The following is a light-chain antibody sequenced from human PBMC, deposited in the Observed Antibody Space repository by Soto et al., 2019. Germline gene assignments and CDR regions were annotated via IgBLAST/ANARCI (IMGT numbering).Light chain of an antibody. J-gene: IGKJ4*01. CDR2: GAS. V-gene: IGKV3-15*01. CDR1: QFVGSN. CDR3: QQYNNWPPLT. Sequence: EIVMTQSPATLSVSPGERATVSCRASQFVGSNLAWYQQKPGQAPRLLIYGASTRATGIPARFSGSGSGTEFTLNISSLQSEDFALYYCQQYNNWPPLTFGGGTKVEIK.